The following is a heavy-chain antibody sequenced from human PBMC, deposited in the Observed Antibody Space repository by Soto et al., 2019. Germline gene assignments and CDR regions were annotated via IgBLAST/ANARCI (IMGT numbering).Heavy chain of an antibody. Sequence: SETLSLTCAVYGGPFSGFYWSWIRQPPGKELEWIGEINQSGSTNYNPSLKSRVTMSVDTSKNQFSLNLRSVTAADTAMYYCARFRRGPAALFDKDWGPGTLVTVSS. CDR1: GGPFSGFY. V-gene: IGHV4-34*01. CDR3: ARFRRGPAALFDKD. CDR2: INQSGST. J-gene: IGHJ4*02. D-gene: IGHD2-2*01.